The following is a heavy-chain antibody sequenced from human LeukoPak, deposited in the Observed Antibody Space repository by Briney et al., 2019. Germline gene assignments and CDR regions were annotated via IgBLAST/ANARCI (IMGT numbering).Heavy chain of an antibody. CDR2: ITLFLGLA. Sequence: SVKVSCKASGDTFSSYAINWVRQAPGQGPEWMGRITLFLGLANYPQKFQGRVTITADESTTTVYMELSSLRSEDTAVYYCAREACREVGLMWPRLGGQDCRYDHWGQGTLVTVSS. D-gene: IGHD3-16*01. J-gene: IGHJ4*02. CDR3: AREACREVGLMWPRLGGQDCRYDH. CDR1: GDTFSSYA. V-gene: IGHV1-69*04.